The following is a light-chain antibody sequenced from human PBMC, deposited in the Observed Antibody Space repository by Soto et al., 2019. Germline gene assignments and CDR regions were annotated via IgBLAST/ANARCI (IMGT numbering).Light chain of an antibody. J-gene: IGKJ1*01. CDR1: QRIYRW. CDR2: DSS. Sequence: DIQMTQSPSTVSASVGERVTITCRAGQRIYRWVAWYQQRQGKAPKHLISDSSTLESRVPSRFSGRVSVTQSTLTPSTPPPYDFATSYCHHYSSYSLWTVGHGTKVDSK. V-gene: IGKV1-5*01. CDR3: HHYSSYSLWT.